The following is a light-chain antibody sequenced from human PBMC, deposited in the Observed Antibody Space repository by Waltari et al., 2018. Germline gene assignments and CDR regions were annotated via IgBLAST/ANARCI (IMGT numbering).Light chain of an antibody. CDR3: HQYDTYPWT. V-gene: IGKV1-5*01. J-gene: IGKJ1*01. Sequence: DIQMTQSPSTLSASVGDRVTLTCRASQSIDGWLAWYQQKPGKAPKVLIYDASNLACGVPSRFSGSGSGTDFTLTISSLQPEDFAIYYCHQYDTYPWTFGQGTQVEI. CDR2: DAS. CDR1: QSIDGW.